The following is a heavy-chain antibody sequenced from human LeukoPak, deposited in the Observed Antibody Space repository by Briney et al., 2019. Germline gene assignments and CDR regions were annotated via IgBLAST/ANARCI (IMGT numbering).Heavy chain of an antibody. D-gene: IGHD6-6*01. CDR1: GFTFSNYW. J-gene: IGHJ3*02. CDR2: IRTDGTNT. Sequence: GGSLRLSCAASGFTFSNYWMHWVRRAPGKGLLWVSRIRTDGTNTNYADSVKGRFTIYRDNAKNILYLQMNILRAEDRAVYYCVREYSSSSGRAFDIWGQGTKVTVSS. CDR3: VREYSSSSGRAFDI. V-gene: IGHV3-74*01.